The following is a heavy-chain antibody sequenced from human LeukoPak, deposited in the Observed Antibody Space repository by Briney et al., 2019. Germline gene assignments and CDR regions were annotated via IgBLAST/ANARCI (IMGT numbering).Heavy chain of an antibody. CDR3: AINHYGSNSDIFDI. CDR1: GFTFSSYG. Sequence: RRSLRLSCAGSGFTFSSYGMHWVRQAPGKGLEWVAVIWADGTHEDYIDSVKGRFTISRDNSKNTLYLQMNSLRADDTAVYYCAINHYGSNSDIFDIWGQGKMVTVSS. V-gene: IGHV3-33*01. D-gene: IGHD3-10*01. CDR2: IWADGTHE. J-gene: IGHJ3*02.